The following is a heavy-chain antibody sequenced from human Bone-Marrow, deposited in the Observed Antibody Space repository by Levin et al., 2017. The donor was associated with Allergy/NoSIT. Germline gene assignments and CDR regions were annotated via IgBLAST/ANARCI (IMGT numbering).Heavy chain of an antibody. J-gene: IGHJ4*02. CDR2: ISSNGYNT. D-gene: IGHD3-10*01. V-gene: IGHV3-64D*06. CDR1: GFTFSSYV. Sequence: GESLKISCSASGFTFSSYVMHWVRQAPGKGLDYVSAISSNGYNTYYADSVKGRFTISRDNSKNTLYLQMSSLRTEDTAVYYCVKGGRLWFGEALEALDYWGQGTLVTVSS. CDR3: VKGGRLWFGEALEALDY.